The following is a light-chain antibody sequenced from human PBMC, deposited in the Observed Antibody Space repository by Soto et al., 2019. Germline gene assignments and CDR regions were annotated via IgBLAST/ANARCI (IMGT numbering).Light chain of an antibody. J-gene: IGKJ1*01. CDR2: DAS. CDR3: MQALQTWT. CDR1: QTVRNNY. V-gene: IGKV3-20*01. Sequence: EFVLTQSPGTLSLSPGERTTLSCRASQTVRNNYLAWYQQKPGQAPTLLIYDASNRATGIPDRFSGSGSGTDFTLKISRVEAEDVGVYYCMQALQTWTFGQGTKVDI.